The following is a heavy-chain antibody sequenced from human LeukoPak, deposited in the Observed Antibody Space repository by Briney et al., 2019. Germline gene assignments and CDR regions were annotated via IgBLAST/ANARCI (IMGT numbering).Heavy chain of an antibody. J-gene: IGHJ4*02. Sequence: PSETLSLTCTVSGGSISSYYWSWIRQPPGKGLEWLGYIYYSGSTNYNPSLKSRVTISVDTSKNQFSLKLSSVTAADTAVYYCARREIPSGWYNRWGQGTLVTGSS. CDR1: GGSISSYY. V-gene: IGHV4-59*08. CDR3: ARREIPSGWYNR. CDR2: IYYSGST. D-gene: IGHD6-19*01.